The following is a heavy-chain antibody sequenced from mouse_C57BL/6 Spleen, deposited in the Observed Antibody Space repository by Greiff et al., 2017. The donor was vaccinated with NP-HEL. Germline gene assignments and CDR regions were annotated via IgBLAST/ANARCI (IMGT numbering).Heavy chain of an antibody. CDR2: IHPNSGST. CDR3: ARFYYGSSYPAWFAY. J-gene: IGHJ3*01. Sequence: VQLQQSGAELVKPGASVKLSCKASGYTFTSYWMHWVKQRPGQGLEWIGMIHPNSGSTNYNEKFKSKATLTVDKSSSTAYMQLSSLTSEDSAVYYCARFYYGSSYPAWFAYWGKGTLVTVSA. D-gene: IGHD1-1*01. V-gene: IGHV1-64*01. CDR1: GYTFTSYW.